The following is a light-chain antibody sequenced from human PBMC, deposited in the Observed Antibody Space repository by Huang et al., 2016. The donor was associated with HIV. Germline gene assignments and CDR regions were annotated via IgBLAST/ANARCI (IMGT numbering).Light chain of an antibody. CDR2: AAS. V-gene: IGKV1-9*01. CDR1: QDIGNS. CDR3: QQLKDYPVT. Sequence: IPLNQSPSSLSASVGERVAITCRASQDIGNSLAWDQQRPGKAPKPLIYAASTLQGGVSSRFSGSVSGTYFTLTINDLQPEDFATYYCQQLKDYPVTFGQGTRLDIE. J-gene: IGKJ5*01.